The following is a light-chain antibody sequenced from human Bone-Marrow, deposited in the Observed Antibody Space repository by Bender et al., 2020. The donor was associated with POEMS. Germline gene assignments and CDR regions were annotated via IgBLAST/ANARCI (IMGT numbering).Light chain of an antibody. CDR1: ALGNNY. V-gene: IGLV3-1*01. CDR2: QDN. J-gene: IGLJ1*01. Sequence: SYELTQPPSVSVSPGQTVSISCSGNALGNNYVCWYQQRPGQSPVLVIYQDNKRPSGIPGRFSGSNSGNTATLTISGTQAIDEADYYCQAWDHYTVVFGSGTKVTVL. CDR3: QAWDHYTVV.